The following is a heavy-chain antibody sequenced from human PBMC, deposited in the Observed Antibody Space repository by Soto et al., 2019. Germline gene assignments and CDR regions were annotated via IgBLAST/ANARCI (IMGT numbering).Heavy chain of an antibody. D-gene: IGHD3-22*01. CDR1: AGTFSSYA. CDR3: AKYGRSGADCQCAY. Sequence: SMMVSCKASAGTFSSYAIIWVRQAPGQGHEWMGRIIPIFGTANYAQKYQGRVTMTADESTSTAYMELSSLRAEDTAVYYCAKYGRSGADCQCAYWGQGTRVNASA. CDR2: IIPIFGTA. J-gene: IGHJ4*02. V-gene: IGHV1-69*13.